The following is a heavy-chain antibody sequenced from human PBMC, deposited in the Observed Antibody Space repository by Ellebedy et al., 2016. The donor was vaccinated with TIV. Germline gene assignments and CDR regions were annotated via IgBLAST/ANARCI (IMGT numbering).Heavy chain of an antibody. CDR2: IKWNGGST. J-gene: IGHJ6*02. V-gene: IGHV3-20*04. D-gene: IGHD5-24*01. CDR1: GFTFDDYG. CDR3: ARELQLNYYYGMDV. Sequence: GESLKISCAASGFTFDDYGMSWVRQAPGKGLEWVSGIKWNGGSTGYADSVKGRFTISRDNAKNSLYLQMNSLRAEDTAVYYCARELQLNYYYGMDVWGQGTTVTVSS.